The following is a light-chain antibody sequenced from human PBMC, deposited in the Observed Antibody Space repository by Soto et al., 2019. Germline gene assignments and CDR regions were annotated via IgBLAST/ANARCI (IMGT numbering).Light chain of an antibody. J-gene: IGKJ3*01. V-gene: IGKV1-39*01. CDR3: QQSYSTLRFT. Sequence: DIQMTQSPSSLSASVGDRVTITCRASQSISSYLNWYQQKPGQAPKLLIYAASSLQSGLPTRFSGSGSGTDFTLTISRLQPEDFAYYYCQQSYSTLRFTFGPGTKVDIK. CDR1: QSISSY. CDR2: AAS.